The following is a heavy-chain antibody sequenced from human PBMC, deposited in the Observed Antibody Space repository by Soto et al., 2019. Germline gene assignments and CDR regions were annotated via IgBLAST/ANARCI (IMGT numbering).Heavy chain of an antibody. J-gene: IGHJ4*02. V-gene: IGHV3-23*01. CDR3: AHFDWFIDY. D-gene: IGHD3-9*01. CDR1: GFTFSSYA. CDR2: ISGSGAST. Sequence: EVQLLESGGGLVQPGGSLRLSCAASGFTFSSYAMSWVRQAPGKGLEWVSAISGSGASTYYADSVKGRFTISRDNSMIALYLQMNSLRAEDTAVYYCAHFDWFIDYWGQGTLVTVSS.